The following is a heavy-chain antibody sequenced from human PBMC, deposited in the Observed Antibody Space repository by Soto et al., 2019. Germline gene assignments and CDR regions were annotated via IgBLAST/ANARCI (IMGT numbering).Heavy chain of an antibody. J-gene: IGHJ4*02. CDR3: GRHRWGQDGYNTFDY. V-gene: IGHV4-39*01. CDR2: IYYSGST. Sequence: QLQLQESGPGLVKPSETLSLTCTVSGGSISSSSYYWGWIRQPPGKGLEWIGSIYYSGSTYYNPSLNAPVPISVATSKNPFSLKLSSVTAADTAVYYCGRHRWGQDGYNTFDYWGQGTLVTVSS. D-gene: IGHD5-12*01. CDR1: GGSISSSSYY.